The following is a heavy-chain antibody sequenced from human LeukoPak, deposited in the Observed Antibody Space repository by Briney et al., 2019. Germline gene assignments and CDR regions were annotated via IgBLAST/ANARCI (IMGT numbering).Heavy chain of an antibody. Sequence: GESLKISCKGSEYSFTNNWIAWVRQMPGKGLEWMGIIYPADSDARHSPSFQGQVTISADKSISTTYLQWSSLKASDTAIYYCARQQYSLYYYDYWGQGTLVTVSS. CDR2: IYPADSDA. J-gene: IGHJ4*02. V-gene: IGHV5-51*01. CDR1: EYSFTNNW. CDR3: ARQQYSLYYYDY. D-gene: IGHD5-18*01.